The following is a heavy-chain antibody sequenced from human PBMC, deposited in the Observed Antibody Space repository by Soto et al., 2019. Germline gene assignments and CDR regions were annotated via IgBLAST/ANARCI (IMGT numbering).Heavy chain of an antibody. CDR1: GGSINSGGYS. Sequence: SETLSLTCTVSGGSINSGGYSWTWIRQPPGKGLEWIGFIYHTGTTYYNPSLKSRVTISLDRSKNHFSLKLTSVTAADTAIYYCATQTISYTWGVWGRGTSVTVS. J-gene: IGHJ6*02. V-gene: IGHV4-30-2*01. CDR2: IYHTGTT. CDR3: ATQTISYTWGV. D-gene: IGHD3-16*01.